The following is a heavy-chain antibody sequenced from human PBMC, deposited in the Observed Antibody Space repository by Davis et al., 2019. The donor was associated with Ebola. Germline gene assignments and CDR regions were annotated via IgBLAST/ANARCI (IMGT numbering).Heavy chain of an antibody. CDR3: TRGLTGGLDP. CDR2: IGSAGDP. CDR1: GFNFRNYD. D-gene: IGHD3-10*01. J-gene: IGHJ5*02. V-gene: IGHV3-13*05. Sequence: GGSLRLSSAASGFNFRNYDMHWVRQATGKGLEWVSGIGSAGDPNYLGSVKGRFTISRENAKNSLYLQMNSLRAGDTAVYYCTRGLTGGLDPWGQGTLVTVSS.